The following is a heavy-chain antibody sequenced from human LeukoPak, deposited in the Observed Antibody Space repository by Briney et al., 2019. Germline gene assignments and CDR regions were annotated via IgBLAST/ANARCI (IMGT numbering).Heavy chain of an antibody. J-gene: IGHJ5*01. Sequence: IKNKTDGGTTDYAAXXQGXXTISRXXXKNTLYLQMNSLKIEDTAIYFCTTYASGGNWFDSWGQGTLVTVSS. CDR3: TTYASGGNWFDS. V-gene: IGHV3-15*01. D-gene: IGHD3-10*01. CDR2: IKNKTDGGTT.